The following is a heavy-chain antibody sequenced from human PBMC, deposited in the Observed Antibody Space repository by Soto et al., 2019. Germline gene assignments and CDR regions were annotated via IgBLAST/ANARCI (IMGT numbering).Heavy chain of an antibody. D-gene: IGHD6-13*01. J-gene: IGHJ4*02. Sequence: SETLSLTCTVSGGSISSYYWSWIRQPPGKGLEWIGYIYYSGSTNYNPSLKSRVTISVDTSKNQFSLKLSSVTAADTAVCYCARGSVAQQLAGGYYFDYWGQGTLVTVSS. CDR1: GGSISSYY. V-gene: IGHV4-59*01. CDR2: IYYSGST. CDR3: ARGSVAQQLAGGYYFDY.